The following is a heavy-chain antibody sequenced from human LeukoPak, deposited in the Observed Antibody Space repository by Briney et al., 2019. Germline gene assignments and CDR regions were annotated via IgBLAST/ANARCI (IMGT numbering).Heavy chain of an antibody. CDR3: PRDLMT. Sequence: SETLSLTCAVYGGSFSGKYWTWIRQPPHKGLEWIGEITHSGSTYYNPSLKSRVTISVDTSRNQFSLKLNSVTAADTAVYYCPRDLMTWGQGTLVTVSS. J-gene: IGHJ4*02. CDR1: GGSFSGKY. V-gene: IGHV4-34*01. CDR2: ITHSGST.